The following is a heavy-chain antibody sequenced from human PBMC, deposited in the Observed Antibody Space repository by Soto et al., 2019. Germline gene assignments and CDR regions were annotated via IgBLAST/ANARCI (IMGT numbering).Heavy chain of an antibody. CDR1: GFTFSSYW. J-gene: IGHJ4*02. Sequence: EVQLVESGGGLVQPGGSLRLSCAASGFTFSSYWMHWVRQAPGKGLVWVSRINSDGRSTSYADSVKGRFTISRDNAKNTLYLQMNSLRAEDTAVYYGARLWWGPPGPIDYWGQGTLVHGSS. CDR2: INSDGRST. CDR3: ARLWWGPPGPIDY. D-gene: IGHD2-21*01. V-gene: IGHV3-74*01.